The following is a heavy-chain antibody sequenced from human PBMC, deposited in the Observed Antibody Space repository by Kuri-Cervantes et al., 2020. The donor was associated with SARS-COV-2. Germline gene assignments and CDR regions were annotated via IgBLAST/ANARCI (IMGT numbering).Heavy chain of an antibody. Sequence: ASVKVSCKASGYNFITHGISWVRQAPGQGLEWMGWISAYNGNKNYAQKVQDRVTLTTDTSTSTAYMELRSLRSDDTAVYYCAREGVVWFGGYFDYWGQGTLVTVSS. CDR3: AREGVVWFGGYFDY. D-gene: IGHD3-10*01. CDR1: GYNFITHG. V-gene: IGHV1-18*04. J-gene: IGHJ4*02. CDR2: ISAYNGNK.